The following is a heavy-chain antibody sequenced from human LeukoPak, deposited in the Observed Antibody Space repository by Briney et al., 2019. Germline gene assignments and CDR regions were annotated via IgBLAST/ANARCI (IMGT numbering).Heavy chain of an antibody. J-gene: IGHJ6*02. CDR1: GGTFSSYA. D-gene: IGHD4-11*01. CDR2: IIPIFGTA. CDR3: ARVVWEEQTKGNYENFYYYYYYGMDV. V-gene: IGHV1-69*13. Sequence: GASVKVSCKASGGTFSSYAISWVRQAPGQGLEWMGGIIPIFGTANYAQKFQGRVTITADESTSTAYMELSSLRSEDTAVYYCARVVWEEQTKGNYENFYYYYYYGMDVWGQGTTVTVSS.